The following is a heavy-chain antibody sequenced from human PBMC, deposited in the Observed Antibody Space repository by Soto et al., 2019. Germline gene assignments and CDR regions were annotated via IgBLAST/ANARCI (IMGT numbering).Heavy chain of an antibody. CDR1: GDSVSSGNYY. J-gene: IGHJ5*02. V-gene: IGHV4-61*01. CDR2: IYFTGNT. D-gene: IGHD3-16*01. CDR3: GRVPVDTYMIYWSDP. Sequence: SETLSLTCTVSGDSVSSGNYYWSWIRQPPGKGLEWIGSIYFTGNTNYNPSLKSRLTMSIDTSRNLFSLRLGSVTAADTAVYYCGRVPVDTYMIYWSDPWGQGTLVTVS.